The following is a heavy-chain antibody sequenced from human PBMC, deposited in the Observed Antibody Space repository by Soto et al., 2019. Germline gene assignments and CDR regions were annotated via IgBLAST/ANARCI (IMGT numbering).Heavy chain of an antibody. V-gene: IGHV3-30*04. CDR2: ISSDGRKE. J-gene: IGHJ4*02. CDR1: GFTFRTYA. Sequence: QEQLVESRGGVVQPGRSLRLSCAASGFTFRTYAMHWVRQAPGKGLEWVAVISSDGRKEFYVDSVKGRFTISRDNSKNTLYLQMNSPRTDDTAIYYCARDNGGYWGQGTLVTVSS. CDR3: ARDNGGY. D-gene: IGHD2-8*01.